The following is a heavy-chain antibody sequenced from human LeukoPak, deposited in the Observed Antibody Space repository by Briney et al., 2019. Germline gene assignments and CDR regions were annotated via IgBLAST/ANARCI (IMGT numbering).Heavy chain of an antibody. Sequence: QPGRSLRLSCAASGFTFSSYGMHWVRQAPGKGLEWVAVISYDGSNKYYADSVKGRFTISRDNSKNTLYLQMNSLRAEDTAVYYCAKDRDYYDSSGYYIFDYWGQGTLVTVSS. J-gene: IGHJ4*02. CDR1: GFTFSSYG. CDR2: ISYDGSNK. D-gene: IGHD3-22*01. CDR3: AKDRDYYDSSGYYIFDY. V-gene: IGHV3-30*18.